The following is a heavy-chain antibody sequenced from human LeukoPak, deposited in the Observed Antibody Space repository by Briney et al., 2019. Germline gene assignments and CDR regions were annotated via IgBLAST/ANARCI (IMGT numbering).Heavy chain of an antibody. CDR1: GGSISSYY. CDR2: IYYSGST. V-gene: IGHV4-59*01. CDR3: ARGVSGIAVAGTSAFDI. J-gene: IGHJ3*02. D-gene: IGHD6-19*01. Sequence: PSETLSLTCTVSGGSISSYYWSWIRQPPGKGLEWIGHIYYSGSTNYNPSLKSRVSISVDTSKNQFSLKLSSVTAADTAVYYCARGVSGIAVAGTSAFDIWGQGTMVTVSS.